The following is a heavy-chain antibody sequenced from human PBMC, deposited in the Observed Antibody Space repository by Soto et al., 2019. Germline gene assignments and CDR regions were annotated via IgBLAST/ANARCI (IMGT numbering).Heavy chain of an antibody. Sequence: QVQLVQSGAEVKKPGASVKVSCKASGYTFTSYGISWVRQAPGQGLEWMGWISAYNGNTNYAQKLQGRVTMTTDTSTSTAYMELRSLRSDDTAVYYCARGVYYYVSSGYWIPDLNPWGQGTLVTVSS. J-gene: IGHJ5*02. CDR1: GYTFTSYG. CDR3: ARGVYYYVSSGYWIPDLNP. D-gene: IGHD3-22*01. V-gene: IGHV1-18*01. CDR2: ISAYNGNT.